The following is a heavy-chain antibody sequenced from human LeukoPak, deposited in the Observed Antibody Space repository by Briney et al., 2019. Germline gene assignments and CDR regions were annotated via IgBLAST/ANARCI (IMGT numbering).Heavy chain of an antibody. CDR3: ARDDFWSGYYGMDV. CDR2: IYNSGST. Sequence: SETLSLTCTVSGGSISSYYWSWIRQPPGKGLEWIGYIYNSGSTNYNPSLKSRVTISVDTSKNQFSLKLSSVTAADTAVYYCARDDFWSGYYGMDVWGQGTTVTVSS. CDR1: GGSISSYY. D-gene: IGHD3-3*01. J-gene: IGHJ6*02. V-gene: IGHV4-59*01.